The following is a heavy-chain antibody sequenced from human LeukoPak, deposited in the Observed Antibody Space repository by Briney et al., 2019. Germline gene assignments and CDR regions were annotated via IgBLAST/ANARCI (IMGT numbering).Heavy chain of an antibody. V-gene: IGHV3-23*01. CDR2: ISGGGDVT. CDR3: ARVSSMLRGPLVIYYFDF. Sequence: PGGSLRLSCAASDFNFITYAMSWVRQAPGTGLEWVSTISGGGDVTYYADSVKGRFTISRDNSRNTLYLQMNSLRVEDTAVYYCARVSSMLRGPLVIYYFDFWGQGTLVTVSS. CDR1: DFNFITYA. J-gene: IGHJ4*02. D-gene: IGHD3-10*01.